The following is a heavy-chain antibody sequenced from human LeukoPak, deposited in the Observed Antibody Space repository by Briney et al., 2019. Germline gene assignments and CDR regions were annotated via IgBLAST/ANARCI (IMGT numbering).Heavy chain of an antibody. CDR2: IRYDGSNK. CDR1: GFTFSSYG. D-gene: IGHD3-3*01. CDR3: AKDRTIFGVVNWFDP. J-gene: IGHJ5*02. Sequence: SGGSLRLSCAASGFTFSSYGMHWVRQAPGKGLEWVAFIRYDGSNKYYADSVKGRFTISRDNSKNTLYLQMNSLRAEDTAVYYCAKDRTIFGVVNWFDPWGQGTLVTVSS. V-gene: IGHV3-30*02.